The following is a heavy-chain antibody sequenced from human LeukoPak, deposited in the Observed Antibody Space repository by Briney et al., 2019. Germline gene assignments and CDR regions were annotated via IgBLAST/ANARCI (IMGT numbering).Heavy chain of an antibody. CDR2: IYFNGNT. CDR3: ARDRDGANSNWFDP. D-gene: IGHD4-23*01. V-gene: IGHV4-31*03. J-gene: IGHJ5*02. CDR1: GDSISSANFY. Sequence: SETLSLTCTVSGDSISSANFYWNWIRQHPHPGKGLEWIGSIYFNGNTLYNPSLKGRLTISIDTSKNQFSLKLTSLTAADTAMYYCARDRDGANSNWFDPWGQGTLVTVSS.